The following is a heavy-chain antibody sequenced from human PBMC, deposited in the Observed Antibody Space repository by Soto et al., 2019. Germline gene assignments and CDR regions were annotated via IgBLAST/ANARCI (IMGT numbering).Heavy chain of an antibody. J-gene: IGHJ6*02. D-gene: IGHD4-17*01. Sequence: GGSLRLSCAASGFTFSSYWMSWVRQAPGKGLEWVANIKQDGSEKYYVDSVKGRFTISRDNAKNSLYLQMSSLRAEDTAVYYCARDKDYGDYGEGRYYYGMDVWGQGTTVTVSS. CDR1: GFTFSSYW. CDR3: ARDKDYGDYGEGRYYYGMDV. CDR2: IKQDGSEK. V-gene: IGHV3-7*03.